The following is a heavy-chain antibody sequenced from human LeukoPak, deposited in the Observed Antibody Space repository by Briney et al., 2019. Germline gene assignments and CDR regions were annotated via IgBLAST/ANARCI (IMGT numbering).Heavy chain of an antibody. D-gene: IGHD3-9*01. CDR1: GYAVTEVA. V-gene: IGHV1-24*01. J-gene: IGHJ6*04. CDR3: ATVQYTLLPGYLNQMEV. CDR2: FHPKDADM. Sequence: ASVKVSCKVSGYAVTEVAIHCVRQTPGEGLEWMGGFHPKDADMIYAQRFQGRVTMTQDTSTDTVYMELSSLRSEDTAIYYCATVQYTLLPGYLNQMEVWGKGTTVTISS.